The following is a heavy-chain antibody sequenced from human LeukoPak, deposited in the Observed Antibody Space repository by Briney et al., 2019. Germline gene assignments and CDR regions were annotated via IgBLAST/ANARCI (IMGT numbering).Heavy chain of an antibody. CDR1: GGSFTSGGYY. J-gene: IGHJ5*01. D-gene: IGHD4-17*01. Sequence: SQTLSLTCTVSGGSFTSGGYYWSWIRQPPGKGLEWMGYIYYTGSTHYNPSLKSRISMSVDTSKRQFSLNLMSVTGADTAIYYRAKDKVSVTGKWFDSLGQGTLVAVSS. V-gene: IGHV4-31*03. CDR2: IYYTGST. CDR3: AKDKVSVTGKWFDS.